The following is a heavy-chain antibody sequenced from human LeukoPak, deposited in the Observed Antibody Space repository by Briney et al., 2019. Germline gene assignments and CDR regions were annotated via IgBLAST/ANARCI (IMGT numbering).Heavy chain of an antibody. D-gene: IGHD6-13*01. CDR3: ARDRGGYSSSWYVDY. V-gene: IGHV1-18*01. CDR1: GYTFSSYG. J-gene: IGHJ4*02. Sequence: GASVKVSCKASGYTFSSYGISWVRQAPGQGLEWMGWVSANNGNTNYAQKLQGRVTMTSDTSTSTAYMEVRSLRSDDTAMYYCARDRGGYSSSWYVDYWGQGTLVTVSS. CDR2: VSANNGNT.